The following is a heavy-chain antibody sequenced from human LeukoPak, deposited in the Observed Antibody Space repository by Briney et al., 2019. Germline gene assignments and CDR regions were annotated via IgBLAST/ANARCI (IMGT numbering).Heavy chain of an antibody. V-gene: IGHV3-48*01. CDR3: ARDCSSTSCYGGFDY. J-gene: IGHJ4*02. Sequence: GGSLRLSYAASGFTFSSYSMNWVRQAPGKGLEWVSFISISSSTISYADSVKGRFTISRDNAKNSLYLQMNSLRAEDTAAYYCARDCSSTSCYGGFDYWGQGTLVTVSS. CDR2: ISISSSTI. D-gene: IGHD2-2*01. CDR1: GFTFSSYS.